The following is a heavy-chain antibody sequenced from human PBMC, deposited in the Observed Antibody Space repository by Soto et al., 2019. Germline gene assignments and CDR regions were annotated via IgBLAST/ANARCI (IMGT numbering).Heavy chain of an antibody. CDR3: VRTSLVVAAATREDY. CDR2: INSDGSST. V-gene: IGHV3-74*01. J-gene: IGHJ4*02. CDR1: GFTFSSYW. Sequence: EVQLVESGGGLVQPGGSLRLSCAASGFTFSSYWMHWVRQAPGKGLVWVSRINSDGSSTSYADSVKGRFTISRDNAQNTLYLHMNSLRAEDTAVYYCVRTSLVVAAATREDYWGQGTLVTVYS. D-gene: IGHD2-15*01.